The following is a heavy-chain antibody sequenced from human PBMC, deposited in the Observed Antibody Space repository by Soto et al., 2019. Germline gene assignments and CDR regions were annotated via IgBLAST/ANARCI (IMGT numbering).Heavy chain of an antibody. D-gene: IGHD2-2*02. J-gene: IGHJ4*02. CDR1: GFTFSSYA. V-gene: IGHV3-30-3*01. CDR3: ARGLACSSTSCYSSLVAAAGPRDY. CDR2: ISYDGSNK. Sequence: PGGSLRLSCAASGFTFSSYAMHWVRQAPGKGLEWVAVISYDGSNKYYADSVKGRFTISRDNSKNTLYLQMNSLRAEDTAVYYCARGLACSSTSCYSSLVAAAGPRDYWGQGTLVTVSS.